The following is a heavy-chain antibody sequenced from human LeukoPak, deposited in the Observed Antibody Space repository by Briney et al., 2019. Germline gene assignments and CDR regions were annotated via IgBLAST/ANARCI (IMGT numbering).Heavy chain of an antibody. J-gene: IGHJ6*02. V-gene: IGHV1-3*01. CDR1: GYTFAKYA. D-gene: IGHD2-2*01. CDR2: INAGNGNT. Sequence: GASVKVSCKASGYTFAKYAIHWVRQAPGQRLEWMGWINAGNGNTRYSQRFQGGVTITRDTSASTAYMELSSLRSEDTAVYYCARSILVVPVASHYNYGVDVWGQGTTVTVSS. CDR3: ARSILVVPVASHYNYGVDV.